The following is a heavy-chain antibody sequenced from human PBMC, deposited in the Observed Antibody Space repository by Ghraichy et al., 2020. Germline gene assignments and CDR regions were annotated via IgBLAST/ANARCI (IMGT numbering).Heavy chain of an antibody. CDR3: AHGSGWLHDY. CDR2: IYWDDDN. D-gene: IGHD6-19*01. CDR1: GFSLSARAVG. J-gene: IGHJ4*02. Sequence: SGPTLVKPTQTLTLTCSFSGFSLSARAVGVGWFRQPPGKALEWLTLIYWDDDNHYSPSLKNRLTVTKDTSKSQVVLTLTDMDPLDTATYYCAHGSGWLHDYWGQGTLVTVSS. V-gene: IGHV2-5*02.